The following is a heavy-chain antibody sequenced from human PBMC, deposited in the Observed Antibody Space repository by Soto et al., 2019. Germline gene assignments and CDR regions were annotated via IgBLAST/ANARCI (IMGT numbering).Heavy chain of an antibody. J-gene: IGHJ6*02. CDR1: GGSFSGYY. Sequence: LSLTCAVYGGSFSGYYWSWIRQPPGKGLEWIGEINHSGSTNYNPSLKSRVTISVDTSKNQFSLKLSSVTAADTAVYYCARRRGLYCSSTSCYGRYYGMDVWGQGTTVTVSS. D-gene: IGHD2-2*01. V-gene: IGHV4-34*01. CDR2: INHSGST. CDR3: ARRRGLYCSSTSCYGRYYGMDV.